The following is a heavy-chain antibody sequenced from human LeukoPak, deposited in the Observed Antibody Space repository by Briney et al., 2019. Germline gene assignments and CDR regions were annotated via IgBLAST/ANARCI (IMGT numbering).Heavy chain of an antibody. V-gene: IGHV3-11*01. J-gene: IGHJ4*02. CDR2: ISSSGSTI. CDR1: GFTFSDYY. Sequence: GGSLRLSCAASGFTFSDYYMSWIRQAPGKGLEWVSYISSSGSTIYYADSVKGRFTISRDNAKNSLYLQMNSLRAEDTAVYYCARDVNYYDSSVDYWGQGTLVTVSS. CDR3: ARDVNYYDSSVDY. D-gene: IGHD3-22*01.